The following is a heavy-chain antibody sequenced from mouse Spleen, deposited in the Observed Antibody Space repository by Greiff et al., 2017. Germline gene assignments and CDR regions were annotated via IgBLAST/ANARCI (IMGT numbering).Heavy chain of an antibody. CDR1: GFTFSDYY. CDR2: INYDGSST. CDR3: ARDTGYGSSYRYAMDY. J-gene: IGHJ4*01. D-gene: IGHD1-1*01. V-gene: IGHV5-16*01. Sequence: EVMLVESEGGLVQPGSSMKLSCTASGFTFSDYYMAWVRQVPEKGLEWVANINYDGSSTYYLDSLKSRFIISRDNAKNILYLQMSSLKSEDTATYYCARDTGYGSSYRYAMDYWGQGTSVTVSS.